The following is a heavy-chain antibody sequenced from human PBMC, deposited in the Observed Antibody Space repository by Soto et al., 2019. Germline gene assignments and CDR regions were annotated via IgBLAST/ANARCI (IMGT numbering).Heavy chain of an antibody. V-gene: IGHV3-7*01. CDR3: ATAISSHFSNFDY. D-gene: IGHD3-3*02. CDR2: IKEDGSEE. Sequence: EVQLVQSGGDLVQPGGSLRLSCVASGFTFSTYWMTWVRQAPGMGLEWVAGIKEDGSEEVYVDSVKGRFSISRDNAKTSLYLQLNSLRAEDTAVYYCATAISSHFSNFDYWSQGSLVTVSS. J-gene: IGHJ4*02. CDR1: GFTFSTYW.